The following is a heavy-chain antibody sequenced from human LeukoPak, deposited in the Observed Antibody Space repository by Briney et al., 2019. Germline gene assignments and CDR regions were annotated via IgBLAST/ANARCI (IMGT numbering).Heavy chain of an antibody. D-gene: IGHD2-2*01. V-gene: IGHV4-39*07. J-gene: IGHJ4*02. CDR3: ARGIVVVPAAIPFLDY. CDR1: GGSISSSSYY. Sequence: PSETLSLTCTVSGGSISSSSYYWGWIRQPPGKGLEWIGSFFYSGSTYYNPSLRGRVTISVDTPKNQFSLKLSSVTAADTAVYYCARGIVVVPAAIPFLDYWGQGTLVTVSS. CDR2: FFYSGST.